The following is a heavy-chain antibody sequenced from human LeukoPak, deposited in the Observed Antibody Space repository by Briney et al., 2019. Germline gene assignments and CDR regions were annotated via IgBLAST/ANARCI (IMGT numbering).Heavy chain of an antibody. CDR3: ARVPTSPALFRSLLTVPHDDAFDI. V-gene: IGHV3-7*01. Sequence: GGSLRLSCAASGFTFSSYWMSWVRQAPGKGLEWLANIKQDESEKYYVDSVKVRFTISRDNAKNSLYLQMNSLRAEDTAVYYCARVPTSPALFRSLLTVPHDDAFDIWGQGTMVTVSS. D-gene: IGHD3-9*01. CDR2: IKQDESEK. CDR1: GFTFSSYW. J-gene: IGHJ3*02.